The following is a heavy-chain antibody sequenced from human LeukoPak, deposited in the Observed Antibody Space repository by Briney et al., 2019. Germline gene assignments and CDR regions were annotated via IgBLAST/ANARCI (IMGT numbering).Heavy chain of an antibody. CDR1: GYTFTSYG. D-gene: IGHD2-15*01. CDR2: ISAYNGNT. J-gene: IGHJ4*02. CDR3: ARVYCSGGSCYSAVDY. Sequence: ASVKVSCKASGYTFTSYGIIWVRQAPGQGLEWMGWISAYNGNTNYAQKLQGRVTMTTDTSTSTAYMELRSLRSDDTAVYYCARVYCSGGSCYSAVDYWGQGTLVTVSS. V-gene: IGHV1-18*01.